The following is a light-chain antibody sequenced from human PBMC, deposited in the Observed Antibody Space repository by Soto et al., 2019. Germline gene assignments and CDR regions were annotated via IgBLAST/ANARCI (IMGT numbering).Light chain of an antibody. Sequence: QSVLTQPASVSGSPGQSITISCTGTSSDVGFYNYVSWYQQQHPGKAPKLMIYEVSNRPSGVSNRFSGSKSGNTASLTISGLQAEDEADYYCSSYTSSSTLNVFGTGTKVTV. V-gene: IGLV2-14*01. CDR1: SSDVGFYNY. CDR3: SSYTSSSTLNV. J-gene: IGLJ1*01. CDR2: EVS.